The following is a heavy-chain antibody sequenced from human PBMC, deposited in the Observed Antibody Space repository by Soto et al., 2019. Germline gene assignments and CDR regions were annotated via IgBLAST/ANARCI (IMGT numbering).Heavy chain of an antibody. J-gene: IGHJ6*03. CDR3: TTAPDIVVVPAATRRDYYYYYMDV. D-gene: IGHD2-2*01. V-gene: IGHV3-15*01. CDR2: IKSKTDGGTT. Sequence: EVQLVESGGGLVKPGGSLRLSCAASGFTFSNAWKSWVRQAPGKGLEWVGRIKSKTDGGTTDYAAPVKGRFTISRDDSKNTLYLQMNSLKTEDTAVYYCTTAPDIVVVPAATRRDYYYYYMDVWGKGTTATVSS. CDR1: GFTFSNAW.